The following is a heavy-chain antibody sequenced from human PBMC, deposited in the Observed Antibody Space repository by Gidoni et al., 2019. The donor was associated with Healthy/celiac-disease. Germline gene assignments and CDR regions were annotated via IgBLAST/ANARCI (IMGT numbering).Heavy chain of an antibody. CDR3: AKDSDDMTTVTLEIDY. V-gene: IGHV3-23*01. Sequence: ISRDNSKNTLYLQMNSLRAEDTAVYYCAKDSDDMTTVTLEIDYWGQGTLVTVSS. D-gene: IGHD4-17*01. J-gene: IGHJ4*02.